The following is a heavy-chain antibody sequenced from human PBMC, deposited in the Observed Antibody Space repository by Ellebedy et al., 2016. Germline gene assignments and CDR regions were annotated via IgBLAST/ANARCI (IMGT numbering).Heavy chain of an antibody. CDR1: GFTFSSYA. V-gene: IGHV3-53*01. CDR2: IYSGGST. Sequence: GESLKISXAASGFTFSSYAMSWVRQAPGKGLEWVSVIYSGGSTYYADSVKGRFTISRDNSKNTLYLQMNSLRAEDTAVYYCARDSDADYFDYWGQGTLVTVSS. CDR3: ARDSDADYFDY. J-gene: IGHJ4*02.